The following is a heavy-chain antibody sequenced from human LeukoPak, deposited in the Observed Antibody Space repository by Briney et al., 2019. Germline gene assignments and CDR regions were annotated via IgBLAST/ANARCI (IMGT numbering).Heavy chain of an antibody. J-gene: IGHJ4*02. V-gene: IGHV1/OR15-3*02. CDR3: ARVYDYVWGSRPFDY. CDR2: INAGNGNT. CDR1: GYTFTDYY. D-gene: IGHD3-16*01. Sequence: ASVKVSCKASGYTFTDYYMHWVRQAPGQRLEWMGWINAGNGNTKYSQKFQGRVTITRDTSASTAYMELSSLRSEDTAVYYCARVYDYVWGSRPFDYWGQGTLVTVSS.